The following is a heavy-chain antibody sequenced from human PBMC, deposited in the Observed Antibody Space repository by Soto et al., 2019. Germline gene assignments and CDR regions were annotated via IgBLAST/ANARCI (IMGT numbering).Heavy chain of an antibody. CDR3: AHIAPFYGMDV. J-gene: IGHJ6*02. Sequence: QVQLQESGPGLVKPSQTLSLTCTVSGGSISSGGYYWSWIRQHPGKGLEWIGYIYYSGSTYYNPTLKSRATISVDTSKNQFSLKLSSVTAADTAVYYCAHIAPFYGMDVWGQGTTVTVSS. V-gene: IGHV4-31*03. CDR2: IYYSGST. CDR1: GGSISSGGYY.